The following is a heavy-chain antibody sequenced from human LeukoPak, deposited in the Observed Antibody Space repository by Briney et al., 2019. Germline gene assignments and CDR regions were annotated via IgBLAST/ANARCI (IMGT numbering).Heavy chain of an antibody. Sequence: ASVKVSCKVSGYTLTELSMHWVRQAPGKGLEWMGGFDPEDDETIYAQKFQGRVTMTEDTSTDTAYMELSSLRSEDTAVYYCATDLRDYVWGSYRRFDYWGQGTLVTVSS. CDR1: GYTLTELS. CDR3: ATDLRDYVWGSYRRFDY. J-gene: IGHJ4*02. CDR2: FDPEDDET. V-gene: IGHV1-24*01. D-gene: IGHD3-16*02.